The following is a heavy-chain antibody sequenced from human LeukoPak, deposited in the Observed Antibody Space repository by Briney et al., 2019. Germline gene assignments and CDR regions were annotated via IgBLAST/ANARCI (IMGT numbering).Heavy chain of an antibody. CDR1: GFTFSSYA. CDR2: IYSGGST. Sequence: GSLRLSCAASGFTFSSYAMSWVRQAPGKGLEWVSVIYSGGSTYYADSVKGRFTISRHNSKNTLYLQMNSLRAEDTAVYYCARASGGGAMVRAYYYGMDVWGQGTTVTVSS. J-gene: IGHJ6*02. D-gene: IGHD5-18*01. CDR3: ARASGGGAMVRAYYYGMDV. V-gene: IGHV3-53*04.